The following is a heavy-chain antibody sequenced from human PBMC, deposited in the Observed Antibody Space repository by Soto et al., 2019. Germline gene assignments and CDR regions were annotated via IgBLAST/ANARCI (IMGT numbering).Heavy chain of an antibody. Sequence: GASVKVSCKASGYTFSSHYMHWVRQAPGQGLEWMGIINPSGGSTSYAQKFQGRVTFTRDTSTSTVYMELSGLRSDDTAVYYCSRVDPGETSPFDHWGQGTLVTVSS. CDR3: SRVDPGETSPFDH. D-gene: IGHD3-10*01. CDR2: INPSGGST. CDR1: GYTFSSHY. V-gene: IGHV1-46*03. J-gene: IGHJ4*02.